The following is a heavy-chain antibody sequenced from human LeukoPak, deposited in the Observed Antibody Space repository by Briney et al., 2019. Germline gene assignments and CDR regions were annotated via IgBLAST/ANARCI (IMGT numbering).Heavy chain of an antibody. CDR1: GFTFSSYG. D-gene: IGHD6-13*01. CDR2: IRYDGSNK. Sequence: GGSLRLSCAASGFTFSSYGMHWVRQAPGKGLEWVAFIRYDGSNKYYADSVKGRFTISRDNSKNTLYLQMNSLRAEDTTVYYCAKGADAAAGTLEYWGQGTLVTVSS. J-gene: IGHJ4*02. CDR3: AKGADAAAGTLEY. V-gene: IGHV3-30*02.